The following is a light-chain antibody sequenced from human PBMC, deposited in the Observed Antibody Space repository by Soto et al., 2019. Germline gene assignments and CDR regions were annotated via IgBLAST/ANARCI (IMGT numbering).Light chain of an antibody. CDR1: QSINIW. J-gene: IGKJ4*01. V-gene: IGKV1-5*01. CDR2: DAS. Sequence: DIPMTQSPSTLSASVGDRVTLTCRASQSINIWLAWYQQKPGKAPKLLIYDASSLDSRVPSRFSGSGSGTEFTLTISSLQPDDFATYFCQQYNSYLLTFGGGTKVEIK. CDR3: QQYNSYLLT.